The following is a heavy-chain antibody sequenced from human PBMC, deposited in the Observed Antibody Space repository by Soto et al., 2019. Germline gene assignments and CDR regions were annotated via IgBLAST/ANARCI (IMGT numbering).Heavy chain of an antibody. CDR2: ISSRSGGIT. V-gene: IGHV3-21*04. CDR3: AKGITDTGGYYYYSMDV. D-gene: IGHD3-16*01. J-gene: IGHJ6*02. CDR1: GFTFSTYS. Sequence: GGALRLSCVGSGFTFSTYSINGVRQAPGKGLEWVSSISSRSGGITYSADSVKGRFTISRDNSKNILYPQMNSLRAEDTALYYCAKGITDTGGYYYYSMDVWGQGTAVTVSS.